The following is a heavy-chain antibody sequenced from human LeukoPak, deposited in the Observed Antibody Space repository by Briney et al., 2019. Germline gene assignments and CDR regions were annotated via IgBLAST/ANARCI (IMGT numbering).Heavy chain of an antibody. D-gene: IGHD1-14*01. CDR2: IRRITDGGTT. Sequence: GGSLRLSCAASGFTFSNAWMNWVRQAPRKGLEWVGRIRRITDGGTTDYAAPVKGRFTISRDDSKNTLYLQMNSLKTEDAGVYYCATAVSRYTLTWGGFDIWGQGTRVTISS. V-gene: IGHV3-15*01. CDR3: ATAVSRYTLTWGGFDI. CDR1: GFTFSNAW. J-gene: IGHJ3*02.